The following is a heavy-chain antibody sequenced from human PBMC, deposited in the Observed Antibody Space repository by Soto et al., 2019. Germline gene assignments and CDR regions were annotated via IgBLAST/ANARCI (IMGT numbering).Heavy chain of an antibody. V-gene: IGHV1-46*01. CDR1: GYTFTSYY. J-gene: IGHJ4*02. CDR2: INPSGGST. D-gene: IGHD2-15*01. Sequence: ASVKVSCKASGYTFTSYYMHWVRQAPGQGLEWMGIINPSGGSTSYAQKFQGRVTMTRDTSTSTVYMELSSLRSEDTAVYYCAREEYCSGGSCYSNLGYWGQGTLVTVSS. CDR3: AREEYCSGGSCYSNLGY.